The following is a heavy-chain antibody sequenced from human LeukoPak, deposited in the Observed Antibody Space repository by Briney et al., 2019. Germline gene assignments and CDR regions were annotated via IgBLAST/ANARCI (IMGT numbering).Heavy chain of an antibody. CDR3: TTDQSPGYGSGSYRTYYFDY. Sequence: GGSLRLSCAASGFTFSNAWMSWVRQAPGKGLEWVGRIKSKTDGWTTDYAAPVKGRFTISRDDSKNTLYLQMNSLKTEDTAVYYCTTDQSPGYGSGSYRTYYFDYWGQGTLVTVSS. J-gene: IGHJ4*02. V-gene: IGHV3-15*01. CDR1: GFTFSNAW. D-gene: IGHD3-10*01. CDR2: IKSKTDGWTT.